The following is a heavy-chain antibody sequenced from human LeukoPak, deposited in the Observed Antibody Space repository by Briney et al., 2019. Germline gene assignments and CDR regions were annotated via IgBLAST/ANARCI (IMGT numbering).Heavy chain of an antibody. Sequence: PSETLSLTCTVSGGSISGYYWSWIRQPPGKGLEWIAYMSYSGGTNYNPSLSLKGRVTISVDTSKNQFSLKLSSVTAADTAVYYCARDRPWAAIYWGQGTLVTVSS. CDR1: GGSISGYY. CDR3: ARDRPWAAIY. D-gene: IGHD6-6*01. CDR2: MSYSGGT. V-gene: IGHV4-59*01. J-gene: IGHJ4*02.